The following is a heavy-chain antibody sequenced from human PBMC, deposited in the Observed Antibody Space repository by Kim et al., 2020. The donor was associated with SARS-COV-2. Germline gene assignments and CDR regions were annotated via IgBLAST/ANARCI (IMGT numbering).Heavy chain of an antibody. CDR1: GGSVTSGTYY. J-gene: IGHJ4*02. Sequence: SETLSLTCTVSGGSVTSGTYYWTWIRQSPSKGLEWIGYIHYSGPINYNPSLKSRVTMSVDTSKNQFSLKLTSVTPAETAVYYCARLHQALDYWGQGALVT. D-gene: IGHD2-2*01. V-gene: IGHV4-61*01. CDR3: ARLHQALDY. CDR2: IHYSGPI.